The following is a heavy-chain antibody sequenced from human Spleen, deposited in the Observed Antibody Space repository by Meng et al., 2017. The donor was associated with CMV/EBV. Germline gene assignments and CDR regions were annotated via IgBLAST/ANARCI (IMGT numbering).Heavy chain of an antibody. J-gene: IGHJ4*02. CDR3: ARDPRGDGGVTFDY. V-gene: IGHV3-33*01. CDR2: IWYDGSNK. CDR1: GFTFSRYG. D-gene: IGHD5-24*01. Sequence: GESLKISCITSGFTFSRYGMHWVRQAPGKGLEWVALIWYDGSNKYYTDSVKGRFTISRDNAKNSLFLQMNSLRADDTAVYYCARDPRGDGGVTFDYWGQGILVTVSS.